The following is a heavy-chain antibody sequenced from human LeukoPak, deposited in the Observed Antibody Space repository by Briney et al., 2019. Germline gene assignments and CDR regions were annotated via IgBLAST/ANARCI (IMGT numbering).Heavy chain of an antibody. Sequence: PGGSLRLSCAASGFTFSSYSMIWVRQAPGKGLEWVSSISSSSSYIYYADSVKGRFTISRDNAKNSLYLQMNSLRAEDTAVYYCARGVAVGATDYDYWGQGTLVTVSS. J-gene: IGHJ4*02. CDR1: GFTFSSYS. V-gene: IGHV3-21*01. D-gene: IGHD1-26*01. CDR3: ARGVAVGATDYDY. CDR2: ISSSSSYI.